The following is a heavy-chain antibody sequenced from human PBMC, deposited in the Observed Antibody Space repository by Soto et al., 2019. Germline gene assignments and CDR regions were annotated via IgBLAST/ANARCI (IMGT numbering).Heavy chain of an antibody. Sequence: PSETLSLTCTVSGGSISGYYWSWIRQPPGKGLEWIGYIYYSGSTYYNPSLKSRVTISVDTSKNQFSLKLSSVTAADTAVYYCARDGGLYGDYYYGMDVWGQGTTVTVSS. CDR1: GGSISGYY. CDR2: IYYSGST. J-gene: IGHJ6*02. CDR3: ARDGGLYGDYYYGMDV. V-gene: IGHV4-59*06. D-gene: IGHD4-17*01.